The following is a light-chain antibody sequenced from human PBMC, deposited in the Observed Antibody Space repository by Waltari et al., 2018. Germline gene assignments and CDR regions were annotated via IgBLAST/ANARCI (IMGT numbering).Light chain of an antibody. J-gene: IGKJ1*01. V-gene: IGKV3-20*01. CDR3: QKYVSLPAT. Sequence: IVLTPSPGPLSLSPGERATLSCRASQSVRRSLARYQQKPGLAPRLLIYDASSRAPGIPDRCSGGGSGTDFSLTISRLEPEDFAVYYCQKYVSLPATFGQGTKVEIK. CDR1: QSVRRS. CDR2: DAS.